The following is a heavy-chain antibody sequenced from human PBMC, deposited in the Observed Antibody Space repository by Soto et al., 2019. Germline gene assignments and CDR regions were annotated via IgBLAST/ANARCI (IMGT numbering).Heavy chain of an antibody. CDR2: IGVSGGNT. Sequence: GSLRLSCAASGFVFSSYAMSWVRQAPGKGLEWVSSIGVSGGNTYYADSVKGRFTISRDNSKNTLFLQMNNVRAEDTAVYLCARCGTIWYRTTWLHPYGPGPLLTVSS. D-gene: IGHD6-13*01. CDR3: ARCGTIWYRTTWLHP. CDR1: GFVFSSYA. V-gene: IGHV3-23*01. J-gene: IGHJ5*02.